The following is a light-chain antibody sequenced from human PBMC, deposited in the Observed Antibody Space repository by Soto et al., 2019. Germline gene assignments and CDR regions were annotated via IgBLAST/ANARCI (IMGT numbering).Light chain of an antibody. Sequence: EIVMTQSPGTLSVSPGERATLSYRASQNVISNLAWYQQRPGQAPRLLIYSASTRATGIPARFSGSGSGTEFTLTISSLQSGDAAVYYCQQYYEWPRGTFGQGTKVEIK. CDR2: SAS. CDR1: QNVISN. V-gene: IGKV3-15*01. CDR3: QQYYEWPRGT. J-gene: IGKJ1*01.